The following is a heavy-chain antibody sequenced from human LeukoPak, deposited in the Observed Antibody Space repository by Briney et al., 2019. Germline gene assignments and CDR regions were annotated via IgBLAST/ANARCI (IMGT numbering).Heavy chain of an antibody. Sequence: SETLSLTCTVSGGSISSGGYYWSWTRQHPGKGLEWIGYIYYSGSTYYNPSLKSRVTISVDTSKNQFSLKLSSVTAADTAVYYCAREKRPYGDLANWGQGTLVTVSS. V-gene: IGHV4-31*03. CDR2: IYYSGST. D-gene: IGHD4-17*01. J-gene: IGHJ4*02. CDR1: GGSISSGGYY. CDR3: AREKRPYGDLAN.